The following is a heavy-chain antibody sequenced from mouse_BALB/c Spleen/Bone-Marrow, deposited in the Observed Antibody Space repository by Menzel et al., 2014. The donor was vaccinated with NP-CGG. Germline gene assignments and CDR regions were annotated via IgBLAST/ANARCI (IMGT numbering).Heavy chain of an antibody. V-gene: IGHV1-69*02. D-gene: IGHD2-4*01. CDR1: GSIFTSYW. J-gene: IGHJ2*01. CDR2: ISPCDGYT. CDR3: VRTGARITTWVDY. Sequence: VQLQQSGAEPVRPGASGKLSCKASGSIFTSYWINWVKQTPGEGLAWIGTISPCDGYTNYIQKFKDKATLTVHKSSTPAYMQLSSATSEDSAVYYCVRTGARITTWVDYWGRDTTLPVS.